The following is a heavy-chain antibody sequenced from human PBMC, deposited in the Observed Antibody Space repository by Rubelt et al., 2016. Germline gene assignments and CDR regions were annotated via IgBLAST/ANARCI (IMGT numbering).Heavy chain of an antibody. J-gene: IGHJ5*02. CDR1: GGSISSSSYY. D-gene: IGHD2-2*01. CDR3: ARQEYCSSTSRYLAAKNWLDP. CDR2: IYYSGST. Sequence: QGEESGPGLVKPSETLSLTCSVSGGSISSSSYYWGWIRQPPGKGLEWIGYIYYSGSTYYNPSLKSRVTISVDTSKNQFSLKLSSVTAADTAVYYCARQEYCSSTSRYLAAKNWLDPWGQGTLVTVSS. V-gene: IGHV4-39*01.